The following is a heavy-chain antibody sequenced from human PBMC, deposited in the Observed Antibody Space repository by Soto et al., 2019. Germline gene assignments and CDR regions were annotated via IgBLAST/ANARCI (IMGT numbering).Heavy chain of an antibody. V-gene: IGHV3-23*01. Sequence: GSLRLSCAASGFTFSNYAMSWVRQAPGKGLEWVSAISGSGGSTYYADSVKGRFTISRDNSKNTLYLQMNSLRAEDTAVYYCAKTHGDYLRLDHLGQGTLVTVSS. CDR2: ISGSGGST. CDR1: GFTFSNYA. J-gene: IGHJ4*02. CDR3: AKTHGDYLRLDH. D-gene: IGHD4-17*01.